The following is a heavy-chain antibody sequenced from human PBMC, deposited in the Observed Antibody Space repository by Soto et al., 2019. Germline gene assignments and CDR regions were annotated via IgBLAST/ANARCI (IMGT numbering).Heavy chain of an antibody. CDR2: ISYSGSP. CDR3: ARRRHTSFKTVFGN. D-gene: IGHD2-2*01. J-gene: IGHJ4*02. CDR1: DGNSSGFD. V-gene: IGHV4-59*01. Sequence: YTVADGNSSGFDWRWILQHTGKGLEWIGYISYSGSPNYNPSLRSRVTFSVDTSQNQFSLKLTSVTAADTAVYYCARRRHTSFKTVFGNCGQGTLVTV.